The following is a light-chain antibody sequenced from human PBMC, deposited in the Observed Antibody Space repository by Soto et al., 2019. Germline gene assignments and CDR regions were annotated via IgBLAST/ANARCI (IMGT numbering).Light chain of an antibody. CDR3: QQYNSYSYT. V-gene: IGKV1-5*01. CDR1: QSISSW. J-gene: IGKJ5*01. Sequence: DTQMTQSPSTLSASVGDRSTITCRASQSISSWLAWYQQKPGKAPKLLIYDASSLESGVPSRFSGSGSGTEFTLTISSLQPDDFATYYCQQYNSYSYTFGQGTRLEI. CDR2: DAS.